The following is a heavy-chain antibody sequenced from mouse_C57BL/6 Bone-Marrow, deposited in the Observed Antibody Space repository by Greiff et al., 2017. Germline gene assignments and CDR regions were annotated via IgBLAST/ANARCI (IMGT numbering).Heavy chain of an antibody. Sequence: QVHVKQPGAELVKPGASVKMSCKASGYTFTSYWITWVKQRPGQGLEWIGDIYPGSGSTNYNEKFKSKATLTVDTSSSTAYMQLSSLTSEDSAVYYCGGGYYDFDYWGQGTTLTVSS. J-gene: IGHJ2*01. CDR1: GYTFTSYW. D-gene: IGHD2-3*01. V-gene: IGHV1-55*01. CDR3: GGGYYDFDY. CDR2: IYPGSGST.